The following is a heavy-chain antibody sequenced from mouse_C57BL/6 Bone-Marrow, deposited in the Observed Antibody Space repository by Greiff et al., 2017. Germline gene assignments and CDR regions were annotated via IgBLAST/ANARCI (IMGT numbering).Heavy chain of an antibody. D-gene: IGHD2-2*01. Sequence: QVQLQQPGAELVKPGASVKLSCKASGYTFTSYWMHWVQQRPGQGLEWIGMINPNSGSTNYNEKFKSKATLTVDKYSSTSYMQLSRLASEDSAVYYCARERGLLWIRRGFDYWGQGTTLTVSS. J-gene: IGHJ2*01. V-gene: IGHV1-64*01. CDR1: GYTFTSYW. CDR2: INPNSGST. CDR3: ARERGLLWIRRGFDY.